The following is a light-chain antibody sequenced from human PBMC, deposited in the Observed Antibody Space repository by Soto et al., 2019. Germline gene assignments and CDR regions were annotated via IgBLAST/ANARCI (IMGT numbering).Light chain of an antibody. CDR2: EVS. J-gene: IGLJ3*02. Sequence: QSALTQPASVSGSPGQSITISCTGTSSDIGGYNYVSWYQHHPGKTPKLMIYEVSHRPSGVSNRFSGSKSGNTASLTISGLQAEDEADYYCSSYTGSSTWVFGGGTKLTVL. CDR1: SSDIGGYNY. V-gene: IGLV2-14*01. CDR3: SSYTGSSTWV.